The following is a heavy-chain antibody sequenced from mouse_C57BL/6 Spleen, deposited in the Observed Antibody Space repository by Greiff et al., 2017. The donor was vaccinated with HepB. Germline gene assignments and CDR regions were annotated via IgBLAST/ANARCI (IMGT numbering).Heavy chain of an antibody. CDR3: ARPLYDGYYVFAY. D-gene: IGHD2-3*01. Sequence: QVQLQQSGAELVKPGASVKISCKASGYAFSSYWMNWVKQRPGKGLEWIGQIYPGDGDTNYNGKFKGKATLTADKSSSTAYMQLGSLTSEDSAVYFCARPLYDGYYVFAYWGQGTLVTVSA. V-gene: IGHV1-80*01. J-gene: IGHJ3*01. CDR1: GYAFSSYW. CDR2: IYPGDGDT.